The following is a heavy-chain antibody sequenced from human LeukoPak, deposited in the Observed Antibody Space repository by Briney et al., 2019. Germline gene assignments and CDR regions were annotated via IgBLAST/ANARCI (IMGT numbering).Heavy chain of an antibody. J-gene: IGHJ4*02. CDR2: IYHSGST. Sequence: SQTLSLTCTVSGGSISSGGYYWSWIRQHPGKGLEWIGYIYHSGSTYYNPSLKSRVTISVDTSKNQFSLKLSSVTAADTAVYYCARVTVLRFLEWLQRDDSTAGPFDYWGQGTLVTVSS. D-gene: IGHD3-3*01. CDR1: GGSISSGGYY. CDR3: ARVTVLRFLEWLQRDDSTAGPFDY. V-gene: IGHV4-31*03.